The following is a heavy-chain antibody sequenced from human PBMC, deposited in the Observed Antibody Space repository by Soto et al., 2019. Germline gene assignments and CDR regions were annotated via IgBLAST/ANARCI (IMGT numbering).Heavy chain of an antibody. Sequence: QVQLVESGGGVVQPGRSLRLSCAASGFTFSSYAMHWVRQAPGKGLEWVAVISYDGSNKYYADSVKGRFTISRDNSKNPLYLQMNSLRAEDTAVYYCARGLTTVTKPSVGIYYGMDVWGQGTTVTVSS. J-gene: IGHJ6*02. CDR1: GFTFSSYA. CDR2: ISYDGSNK. CDR3: ARGLTTVTKPSVGIYYGMDV. D-gene: IGHD4-17*01. V-gene: IGHV3-30-3*01.